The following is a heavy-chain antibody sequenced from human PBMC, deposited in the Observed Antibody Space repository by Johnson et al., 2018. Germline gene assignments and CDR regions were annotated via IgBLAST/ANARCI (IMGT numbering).Heavy chain of an antibody. J-gene: IGHJ3*02. CDR2: IRSSSSYI. CDR3: ARDGSGMGAFNI. Sequence: VQLVQSGGGLVKPGGSLRLSCAASGFTFSSYSMNWVRQAPGQGLEWVSSIRSSSSYIYYDDSVKGRFTISRDNAKNSLYPQMNSLRAGETAVYYRARDGSGMGAFNIWGQGTMVTVSS. V-gene: IGHV3-21*01. CDR1: GFTFSSYS. D-gene: IGHD3-10*01.